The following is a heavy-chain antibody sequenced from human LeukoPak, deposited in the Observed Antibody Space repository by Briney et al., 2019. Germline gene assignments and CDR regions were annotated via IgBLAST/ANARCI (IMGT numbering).Heavy chain of an antibody. CDR1: GGSISSYY. CDR2: IYYSGST. D-gene: IGHD7-27*01. CDR3: ARPRLTGDLPDAFDI. Sequence: SETLSLTCTVAGGSISSYYWSWIRQPPGKGLEWIGYIYYSGSTNYNPSLKSRVTISVDTSKNQFSLKLSSVTAADTAVYYCARPRLTGDLPDAFDIWGQGTMVTVSS. V-gene: IGHV4-59*08. J-gene: IGHJ3*02.